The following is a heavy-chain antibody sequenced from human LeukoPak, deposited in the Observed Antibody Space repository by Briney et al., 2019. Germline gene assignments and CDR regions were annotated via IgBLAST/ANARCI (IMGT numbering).Heavy chain of an antibody. CDR2: IIPIFGTA. Sequence: ASVKVSCKASGGAFSSYAISWVRQAPGQGLEWMGGIIPIFGTANYAQKFQGRVTITTDESTSTAYMELSSLRSEGTAVYYCARDRKWGSSWQKYWYFDLWGRGTLVTVSS. V-gene: IGHV1-69*05. CDR1: GGAFSSYA. J-gene: IGHJ2*01. D-gene: IGHD6-13*01. CDR3: ARDRKWGSSWQKYWYFDL.